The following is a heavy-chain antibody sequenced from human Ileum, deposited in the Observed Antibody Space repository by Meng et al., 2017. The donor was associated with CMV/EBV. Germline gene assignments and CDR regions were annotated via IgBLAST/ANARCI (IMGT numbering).Heavy chain of an antibody. J-gene: IGHJ4*02. CDR3: ARGDYSFDY. CDR1: GITFRSND. CDR2: ITANGDTT. V-gene: IGHV3-23*01. Sequence: RSWAASGITFRSNDMGWVRQAPGKGLEWVSSITANGDTTFYRDSVKGRFTISRDNSKNTLYLQMNSLRADDTAVYFCARGDYSFDYWGQGTLVTVSS. D-gene: IGHD4-11*01.